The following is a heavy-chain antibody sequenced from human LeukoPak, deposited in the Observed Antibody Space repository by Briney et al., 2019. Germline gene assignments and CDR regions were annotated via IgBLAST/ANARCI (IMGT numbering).Heavy chain of an antibody. Sequence: PGGSLKLSCAASGFTFSSYGMHWVRQAPGKGLEWVAVISYDGSNKYYADSVKGRFTISRDNSKNTLYLQMNSLRAEDTAVYYCAKGPYSSGWYFDYWGQGTLVTVPS. V-gene: IGHV3-30*18. CDR1: GFTFSSYG. D-gene: IGHD6-19*01. CDR3: AKGPYSSGWYFDY. J-gene: IGHJ4*02. CDR2: ISYDGSNK.